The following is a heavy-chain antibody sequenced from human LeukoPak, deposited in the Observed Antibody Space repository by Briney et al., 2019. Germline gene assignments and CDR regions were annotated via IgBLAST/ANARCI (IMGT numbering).Heavy chain of an antibody. V-gene: IGHV1-69*06. J-gene: IGHJ4*02. CDR3: ARGTASLRYFDWLPQTFDY. D-gene: IGHD3-9*01. Sequence: ASVKVSCKASGGTFSSYAISWVRQAPGQGLEWMGGIIPIFGTANYAQKFQGRVMITADKSTSTAYMELSSLRSEDTAVYYCARGTASLRYFDWLPQTFDYWGQGTLVTVSS. CDR1: GGTFSSYA. CDR2: IIPIFGTA.